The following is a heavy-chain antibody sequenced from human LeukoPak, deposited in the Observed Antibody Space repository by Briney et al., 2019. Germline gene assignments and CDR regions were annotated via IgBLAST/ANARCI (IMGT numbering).Heavy chain of an antibody. J-gene: IGHJ4*02. CDR3: AREYGSGRFDY. D-gene: IGHD3-10*01. Sequence: PGGSLRLSCAASGFTVSSNYMTWVRQAPGKGLEWVSVIYSGGSTYYADSVKGRFTISRDNSKNTLYLQMNSLRAEDTAVYYCAREYGSGRFDYWGQGTPVTVSS. V-gene: IGHV3-66*01. CDR2: IYSGGST. CDR1: GFTVSSNY.